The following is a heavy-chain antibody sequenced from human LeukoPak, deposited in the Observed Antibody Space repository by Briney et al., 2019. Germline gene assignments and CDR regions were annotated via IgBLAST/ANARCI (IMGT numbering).Heavy chain of an antibody. CDR2: INPNSGGT. CDR1: GYTFTGYY. CDR3: AREYYDSSGNPSEKYNWFDP. V-gene: IGHV1-2*02. D-gene: IGHD3-22*01. Sequence: ASVKVSCKASGYTFTGYYMHWVRQAPGQGLEWMGWINPNSGGTNYAQKFQGRVTMTRDTSISTAYMELSRLRSDDTAVYYCAREYYDSSGNPSEKYNWFDPWGQGTLVTVSS. J-gene: IGHJ5*02.